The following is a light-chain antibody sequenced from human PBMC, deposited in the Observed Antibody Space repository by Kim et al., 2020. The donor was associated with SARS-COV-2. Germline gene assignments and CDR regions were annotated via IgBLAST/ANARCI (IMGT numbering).Light chain of an antibody. V-gene: IGKV1-16*02. CDR2: DAS. CDR3: QQYDSYPYT. J-gene: IGKJ2*01. Sequence: DIQMTQSPPSLAASVGDRVTITCRASQAITNFVAWLQQKPGKAPKSLIYDASSLQSGVPSKFSGSGFGTNFNFTITNLQPEDFATYYCQQYDSYPYTFGQGTKLEIK. CDR1: QAITNF.